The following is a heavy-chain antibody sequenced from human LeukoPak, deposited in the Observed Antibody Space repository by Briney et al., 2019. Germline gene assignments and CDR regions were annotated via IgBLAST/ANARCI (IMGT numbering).Heavy chain of an antibody. Sequence: SETLSLTCTVSGGSISSYYWSWIRQPPGKGLEWIGYIYYSGSTNYNPSLKSRVTISVDTSKNQFSLKLSSVTAADMAVYYCARRKQLWFDPWGQGTLVTVSS. CDR2: IYYSGST. J-gene: IGHJ5*02. CDR3: ARRKQLWFDP. D-gene: IGHD6-13*01. V-gene: IGHV4-59*08. CDR1: GGSISSYY.